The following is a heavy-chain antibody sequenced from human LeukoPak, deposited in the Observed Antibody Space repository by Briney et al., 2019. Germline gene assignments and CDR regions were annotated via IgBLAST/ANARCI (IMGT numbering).Heavy chain of an antibody. CDR1: GGSISSYY. CDR3: ARAPGYTAMVTPYFDL. D-gene: IGHD5-18*01. Sequence: SETLSLTCTVSGGSISSYYWSWIRQPPGKGLEWIGYIYYSGSTNYNPSLKSRVTISVDTSKNQFSLKLSSVTAADTAVYYCARAPGYTAMVTPYFDLWGRGTLVTVSS. J-gene: IGHJ2*01. V-gene: IGHV4-59*12. CDR2: IYYSGST.